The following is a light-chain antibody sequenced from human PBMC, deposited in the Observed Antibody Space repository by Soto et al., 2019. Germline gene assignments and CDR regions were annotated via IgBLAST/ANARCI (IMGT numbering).Light chain of an antibody. V-gene: IGKV1-5*01. CDR2: DAY. CDR3: QQYSSYSPLT. Sequence: DIQRTQSPATLSASVVDRVTITCRASQSISSWLAWYQQKPGKAPKLLIYDAYSLESGTPSRFSGRRSGTEFTLTIASVQPEDFATYYCQQYSSYSPLTFGGGTKVDI. J-gene: IGKJ4*01. CDR1: QSISSW.